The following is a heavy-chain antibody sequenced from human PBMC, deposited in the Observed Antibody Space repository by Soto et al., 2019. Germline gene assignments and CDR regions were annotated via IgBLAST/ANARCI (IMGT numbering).Heavy chain of an antibody. CDR3: ARDQFMITFVVVIVNHDAFDI. CDR2: INAGNGNT. Sequence: ASVKVSCKASGYTFTSYAMHWVRQAPGQRLEWMGWINAGNGNTKYSQKFQGRVTITRDTSASTAYMELSSLRSEDTAVYYCARDQFMITFVVVIVNHDAFDIWGPGTMVTV. J-gene: IGHJ3*02. D-gene: IGHD3-16*02. CDR1: GYTFTSYA. V-gene: IGHV1-3*01.